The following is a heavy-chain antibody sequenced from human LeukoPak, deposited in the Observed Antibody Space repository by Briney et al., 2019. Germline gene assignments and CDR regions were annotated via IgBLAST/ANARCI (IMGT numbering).Heavy chain of an antibody. J-gene: IGHJ5*02. V-gene: IGHV4-34*01. Sequence: PSETLSPTCAVYGGSFSGYYWSWIRQPPGKGLEWIGEINHSGSTNYNPSLKSRVTISVDTSKNQFSLKLSSVTAADTAVYYCARGLWYYDILTGSTAGWFDPWGQGTLVTVSS. CDR3: ARGLWYYDILTGSTAGWFDP. D-gene: IGHD3-9*01. CDR2: INHSGST. CDR1: GGSFSGYY.